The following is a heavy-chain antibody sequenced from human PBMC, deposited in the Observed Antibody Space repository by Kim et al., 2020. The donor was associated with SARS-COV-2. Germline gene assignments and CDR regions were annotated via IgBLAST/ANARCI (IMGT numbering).Heavy chain of an antibody. V-gene: IGHV3-33*06. CDR2: IWYDGSNK. Sequence: GGSLRLSCAASRFTFSSYGMHWVRQAPGKGLEWVAVIWYDGSNKYYADSVKGRFTISRDNSKNTLYLQMNSLRAEDTAVYYCAKSAYSSSWYFDYWGQGTLVTVSS. CDR3: AKSAYSSSWYFDY. D-gene: IGHD6-13*01. CDR1: RFTFSSYG. J-gene: IGHJ4*02.